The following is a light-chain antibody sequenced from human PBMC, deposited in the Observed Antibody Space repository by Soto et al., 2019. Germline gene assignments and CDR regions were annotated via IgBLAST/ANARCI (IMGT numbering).Light chain of an antibody. Sequence: QSALTQPPSASGSPGQSVTISCTGTSSDVGGYKFVSWYQQHPGKAPKLIIYEVSQRPSGVPDRFSASKSGDTASLTVSGLRAEDEADYYCSSYAGSTTYVFGTGTKVT. J-gene: IGLJ1*01. CDR3: SSYAGSTTYV. CDR1: SSDVGGYKF. V-gene: IGLV2-8*01. CDR2: EVS.